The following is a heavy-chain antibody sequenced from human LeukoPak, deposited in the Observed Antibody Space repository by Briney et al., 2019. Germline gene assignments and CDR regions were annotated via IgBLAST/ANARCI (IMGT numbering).Heavy chain of an antibody. J-gene: IGHJ5*02. CDR2: IYYSGST. D-gene: IGHD6-6*01. V-gene: IGHV4-39*01. CDR1: GGSISSSSYY. CDR3: ARLWGSSYLDP. Sequence: SETLSLTCTVSGGSISSSSYYWGWLRQPQGKGLEWIESIYYSGSTYYNPSLKSRVTISVDTSKNQFSLKLSSVTAADTAVYYCARLWGSSYLDPWGQGTLVTVSS.